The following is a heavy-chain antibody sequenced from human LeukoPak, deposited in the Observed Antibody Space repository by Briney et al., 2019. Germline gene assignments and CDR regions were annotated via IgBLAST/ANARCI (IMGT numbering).Heavy chain of an antibody. Sequence: PSETLSLTCAVYGGSFSGYYWSWIRQPPGKGLEWIGEINHSGSTNYNPSLKSRVTISVDTSKNQFSLKLSSVTAADTAVYYCARAPFRYSSSFYYYYVWTSGAKGPRSPSP. CDR1: GGSFSGYY. CDR3: ARAPFRYSSSFYYYYVWTS. D-gene: IGHD6-13*01. J-gene: IGHJ6*02. CDR2: INHSGST. V-gene: IGHV4-34*01.